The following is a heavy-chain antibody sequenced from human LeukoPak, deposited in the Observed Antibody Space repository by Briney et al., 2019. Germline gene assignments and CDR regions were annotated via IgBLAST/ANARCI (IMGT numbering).Heavy chain of an antibody. J-gene: IGHJ4*02. V-gene: IGHV3-7*03. D-gene: IGHD3-16*01. Sequence: GGSLRLSCAASGFTFSNYWLSWVRQAPGKGLEWVAKMKQDGSEKYYVDSVKGRFTISRDNAKNSLYPQMNSLRAEDTAVYYCAGGYYFDYWGQGTLVTVSS. CDR1: GFTFSNYW. CDR3: AGGYYFDY. CDR2: MKQDGSEK.